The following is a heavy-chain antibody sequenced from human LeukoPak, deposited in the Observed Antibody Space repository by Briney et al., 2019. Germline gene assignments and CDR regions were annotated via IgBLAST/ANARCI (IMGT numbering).Heavy chain of an antibody. V-gene: IGHV3-30*04. CDR3: ARGTRVVHDYEWYVANNWFDP. CDR2: ISYDGSNK. Sequence: GGSLRLSCAASGFTFSSYAMHWVRQAPGKGLEWVAVISYDGSNKYYAASAKGRFTTSRDNSKNTLYLQMNSLRAEDTAVYYCARGTRVVHDYEWYVANNWFDPWGQGTMVTVSS. J-gene: IGHJ5*01. CDR1: GFTFSSYA. D-gene: IGHD4-17*01.